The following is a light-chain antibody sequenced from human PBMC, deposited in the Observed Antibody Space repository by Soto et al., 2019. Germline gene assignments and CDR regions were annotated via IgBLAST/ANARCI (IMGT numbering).Light chain of an antibody. CDR3: QQYGSSPGT. CDR2: GAS. V-gene: IGKV3-20*01. J-gene: IGKJ3*01. Sequence: EIVLTQSPGTLSLSPGERATLSCRASQSVSSSYLAWYQQKPDQAPRLLIYGASSRATGIPDRFSGSGSGTDFTLTISRLEPEDFAVYYCQQYGSSPGTFDP. CDR1: QSVSSSY.